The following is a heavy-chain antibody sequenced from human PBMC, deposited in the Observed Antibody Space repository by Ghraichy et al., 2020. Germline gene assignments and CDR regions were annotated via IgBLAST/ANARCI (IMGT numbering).Heavy chain of an antibody. V-gene: IGHV4-34*01. CDR3: ARRSEGRSDYVWGSYRFYNPHFDY. Sequence: SETLSLTCAVYGGSFSGYYWSWIRQPPGKGLEWIGEINHSGSTNYNPSLKSRVTISVDTSKNQFSLKLSSVTAADTAVYYCARRSEGRSDYVWGSYRFYNPHFDYWGQGTLVTVSS. CDR1: GGSFSGYY. J-gene: IGHJ4*02. D-gene: IGHD3-16*02. CDR2: INHSGST.